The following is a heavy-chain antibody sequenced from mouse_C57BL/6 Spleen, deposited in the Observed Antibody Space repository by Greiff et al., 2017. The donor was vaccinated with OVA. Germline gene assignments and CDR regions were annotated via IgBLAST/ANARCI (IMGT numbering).Heavy chain of an antibody. CDR2: IYPGDGDT. V-gene: IGHV1-80*01. D-gene: IGHD4-1*01. CDR3: ARRNELGRGYFDY. Sequence: VKVVESGAELVKPGASVKISCKASGYAFSSYWMNWVKQRPGKGLEWIGQIYPGDGDTNYNGKFKGKATLTADKSSSTAYMQLSSLTSEDSAVYFCARRNELGRGYFDYWGQGTTLTVSS. J-gene: IGHJ2*01. CDR1: GYAFSSYW.